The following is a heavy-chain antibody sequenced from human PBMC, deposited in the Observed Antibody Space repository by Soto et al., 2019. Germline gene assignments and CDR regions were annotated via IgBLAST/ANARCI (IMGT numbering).Heavy chain of an antibody. CDR1: GFTFSNAW. J-gene: IGHJ4*02. Sequence: EVQLVESGGGLVKPGGSLRLSCAASGFTFSNAWMNWVRQAPGKGLEWVGRIKSKTDGGTTDYAAPVKGRFTISRDDSKNTPYLQMTSMKTEDTAVYYCTTDPLRLRFLEWWVAYWGQGTLVTLSS. V-gene: IGHV3-15*07. CDR3: TTDPLRLRFLEWWVAY. CDR2: IKSKTDGGTT. D-gene: IGHD3-3*01.